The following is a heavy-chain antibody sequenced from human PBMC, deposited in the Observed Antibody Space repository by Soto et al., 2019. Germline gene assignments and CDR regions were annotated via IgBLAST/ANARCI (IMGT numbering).Heavy chain of an antibody. CDR1: GYTSTSYG. CDR2: ISAYNGNT. Sequence: ASVKVSCKASGYTSTSYGISWVRQAPGQGLEWMGWISAYNGNTNYARKLQGRVTMTTDTSTSTAYMELRSLRSDDTAVYYCARRGPYLIRRVRSYYFVYRGQGTLVTVSS. V-gene: IGHV1-18*01. J-gene: IGHJ4*02. CDR3: ARRGPYLIRRVRSYYFVY. D-gene: IGHD3-10*01.